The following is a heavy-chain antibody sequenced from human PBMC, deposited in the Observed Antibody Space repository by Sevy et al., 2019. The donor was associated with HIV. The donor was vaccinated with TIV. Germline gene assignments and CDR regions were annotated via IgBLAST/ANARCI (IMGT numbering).Heavy chain of an antibody. CDR2: IKQDGSKN. D-gene: IGHD2-15*01. CDR1: GFTFSGYW. CDR3: AREGAGGFDY. J-gene: IGHJ4*02. Sequence: GGSLRLSCAASGFTFSGYWMSWVRQAPGKGLQWVANIKQDGSKNEFVDSVKGRFTISRDNPKNSLYLQMNSLRAEDTAVYYCAREGAGGFDYWSQGTLVTVSS. V-gene: IGHV3-7*01.